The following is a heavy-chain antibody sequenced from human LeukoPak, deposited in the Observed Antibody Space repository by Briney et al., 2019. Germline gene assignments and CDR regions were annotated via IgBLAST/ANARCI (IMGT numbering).Heavy chain of an antibody. V-gene: IGHV4-59*01. J-gene: IGHJ6*02. CDR2: IYYSGST. CDR1: GGSISSYY. D-gene: IGHD6-13*01. CDR3: ARAVAAAFDYYYYGMDV. Sequence: ETLSLTCTVSGGSISSYYWSWIRQPPGKGLEWIGYIYYSGSTNHNPSLKSRVTISVDTSKNQFSLKLSSVTAADTAVYYCARAVAAAFDYYYYGMDVWGQGTTVTVSS.